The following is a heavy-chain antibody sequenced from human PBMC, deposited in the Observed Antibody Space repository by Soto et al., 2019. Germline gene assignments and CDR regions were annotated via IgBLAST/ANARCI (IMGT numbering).Heavy chain of an antibody. CDR2: VYHSWST. CDR1: GGSISSDY. CDR3: ARFGTSPNGNWFDP. D-gene: IGHD3-10*01. J-gene: IGHJ5*02. V-gene: IGHV4-59*01. Sequence: SETLSLTCTVSGGSISSDYWNWIRQPPGKGLEWIGYVYHSWSTKYNPSLKSRVTISVDTSKNQLSLKLSSVTAADTAVYYCARFGTSPNGNWFDPWGQGTLVTSPQ.